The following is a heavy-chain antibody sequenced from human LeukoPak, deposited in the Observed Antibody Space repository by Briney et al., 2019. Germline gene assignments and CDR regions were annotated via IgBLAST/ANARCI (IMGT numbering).Heavy chain of an antibody. CDR3: ATSRFSGGLGRFDP. Sequence: PSQTLSLTRTVSGGSINSGSYYYHWIRQPAGKGLEWIGRIYTSGSTIYNPSLESRVTISVDTSKNQVSLKLTSVTAADTALYYCATSRFSGGLGRFDPWGQGTLVTVSS. V-gene: IGHV4-61*02. CDR2: IYTSGST. CDR1: GGSINSGSYY. J-gene: IGHJ5*02. D-gene: IGHD3-10*01.